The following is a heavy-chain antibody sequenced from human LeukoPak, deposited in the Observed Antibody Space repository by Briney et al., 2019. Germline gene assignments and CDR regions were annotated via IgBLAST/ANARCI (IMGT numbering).Heavy chain of an antibody. V-gene: IGHV4-39*07. J-gene: IGHJ4*02. CDR1: GGSISSSSYY. Sequence: SETLSLTCTVSGGSISSSSYYWGWIRQPPGKGLEWIGSIYYSGSTYYNPSLKSRVTISVDKSKNQFSLKMNSVTAADTAVYYCTSLLTGYKYFNYWGQGTLVTVSS. D-gene: IGHD3-9*01. CDR3: TSLLTGYKYFNY. CDR2: IYYSGST.